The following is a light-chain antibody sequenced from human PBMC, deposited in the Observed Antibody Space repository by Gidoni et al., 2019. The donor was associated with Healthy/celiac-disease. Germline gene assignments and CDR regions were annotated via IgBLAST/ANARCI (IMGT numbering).Light chain of an antibody. Sequence: DIVMTQSPASLAVSLGERATINCKSSQSVLLRSNNKNYLAWYQKKPEQPPKLLIYWAATRESGVPDRFSGSGSGTDFTLTISSLQAEDVAVYYCQQYYSTPWTFGQGTKVEIK. J-gene: IGKJ1*01. CDR1: QSVLLRSNNKNY. CDR3: QQYYSTPWT. V-gene: IGKV4-1*01. CDR2: WAA.